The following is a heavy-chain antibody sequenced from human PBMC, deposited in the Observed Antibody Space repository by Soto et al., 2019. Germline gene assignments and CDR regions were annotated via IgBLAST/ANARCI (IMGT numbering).Heavy chain of an antibody. CDR2: IYYSGST. D-gene: IGHD1-7*01. CDR1: GGSISSYY. V-gene: IGHV4-59*01. Sequence: SETLSLTCTVSGGSISSYYWSWIRQPPGKGLEWIGYIYYSGSTNYNPSLKSRVTISVDTSKNQFSLKLSSVTAADTAVYYCATGRITGTTSYYYYYMDVWGKGTTVTVSS. CDR3: ATGRITGTTSYYYYYMDV. J-gene: IGHJ6*03.